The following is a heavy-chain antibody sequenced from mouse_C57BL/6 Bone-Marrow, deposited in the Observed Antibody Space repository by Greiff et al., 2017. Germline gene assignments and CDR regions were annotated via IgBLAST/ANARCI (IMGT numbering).Heavy chain of an antibody. V-gene: IGHV1-85*01. CDR2: IYPRDGST. D-gene: IGHD1-1*01. J-gene: IGHJ1*03. Sequence: QVQLKQSGPELVKPGASVKLSCKASGYTFTSYDINWVKPRPGQGLEWIGWIYPRDGSTKDNEKFKGKATLTVDTSSSTAYMELHSLTSEDSAVYFCARLEFDGSSGDWYFDVWGTGTTVTVSS. CDR1: GYTFTSYD. CDR3: ARLEFDGSSGDWYFDV.